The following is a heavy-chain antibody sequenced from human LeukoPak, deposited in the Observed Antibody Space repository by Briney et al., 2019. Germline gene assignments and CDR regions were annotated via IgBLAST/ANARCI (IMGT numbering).Heavy chain of an antibody. CDR2: INHSGST. Sequence: SETLSLTCAVNGGSFSGYYWSWIRQPPGEGLEWIGEINHSGSTNYNPSLKSRVTISVDTSKNQFSLKLSSVTAADTAVYYCASLRAATHWGYYYYMDVWGKGTTVTISS. V-gene: IGHV4-34*01. D-gene: IGHD2-15*01. CDR3: ASLRAATHWGYYYYMDV. CDR1: GGSFSGYY. J-gene: IGHJ6*03.